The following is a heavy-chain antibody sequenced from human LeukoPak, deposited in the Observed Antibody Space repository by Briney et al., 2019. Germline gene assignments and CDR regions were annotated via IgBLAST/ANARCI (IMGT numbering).Heavy chain of an antibody. Sequence: PSETLSLTCAVYGGSFSGYYWSWIRQPPGKGLEWIGSIYYSGSTYYNPSLKSRVTISVDTSKNQFSLKLSSVTAADTAVYYCARSEAGYFDYWGQGTLVTVSS. CDR2: IYYSGST. J-gene: IGHJ4*02. CDR1: GGSFSGYY. CDR3: ARSEAGYFDY. V-gene: IGHV4-34*01.